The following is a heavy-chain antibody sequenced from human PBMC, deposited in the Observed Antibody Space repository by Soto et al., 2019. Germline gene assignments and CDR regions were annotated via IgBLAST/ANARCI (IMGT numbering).Heavy chain of an antibody. J-gene: IGHJ5*02. V-gene: IGHV4-39*01. CDR3: AGHRGRYSGYDP. CDR2: IYYSGST. CDR1: GGSISSSSYY. Sequence: QLQLQESGPGLVKPSETLSLTCTVSGGSISSSSYYWGWIRQPPGKGLEWIGSIYYSGSTYYNPSLKSRVTISVDTSKNQFSLKLSSVTAADTAVYYCAGHRGRYSGYDPWGQGTLVTVSS. D-gene: IGHD5-12*01.